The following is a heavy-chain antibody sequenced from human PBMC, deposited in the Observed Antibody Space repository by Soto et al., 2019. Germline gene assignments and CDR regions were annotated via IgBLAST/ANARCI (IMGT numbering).Heavy chain of an antibody. CDR1: GLPFSRYW. Sequence: GGSLRLSCAAFGLPFSRYWMRWVRQAPGKGLEWVANIKQDGSEKSYVDSVKGRFSISRDNAKNSLYLQMNSLRVEDTAVYFCGRDLPSISGRPGGWFDPWGQGTLVTVSS. CDR3: GRDLPSISGRPGGWFDP. J-gene: IGHJ5*02. V-gene: IGHV3-7*01. D-gene: IGHD6-6*01. CDR2: IKQDGSEK.